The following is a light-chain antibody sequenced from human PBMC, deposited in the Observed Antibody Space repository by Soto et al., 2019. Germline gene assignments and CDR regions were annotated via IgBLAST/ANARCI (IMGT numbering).Light chain of an antibody. CDR3: QQYNSWPLT. Sequence: EVVMTQSPATLSVSPGERATLSCRASQSVTSNLAWYQQKPGQAPRLLIYGASTRATAIPASFSGSGSGTEFTLTISSQQSEDFAVYYCQQYNSWPLTFGQGTKVEIK. V-gene: IGKV3-15*01. J-gene: IGKJ1*01. CDR2: GAS. CDR1: QSVTSN.